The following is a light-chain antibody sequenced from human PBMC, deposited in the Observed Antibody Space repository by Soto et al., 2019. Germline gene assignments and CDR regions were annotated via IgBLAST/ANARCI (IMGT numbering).Light chain of an antibody. CDR2: AVS. CDR3: CSYTSLSTVV. V-gene: IGLV2-14*01. Sequence: QSALTQPASVSGSPGQSITISCTGTSIDVGGYNHVSWYQHSPGKAPKLILFAVSDRPSGVSHRFSGSKSGNTASLTISGLQADDEADYYCCSYTSLSTVVFGGGTKVTVL. CDR1: SIDVGGYNH. J-gene: IGLJ2*01.